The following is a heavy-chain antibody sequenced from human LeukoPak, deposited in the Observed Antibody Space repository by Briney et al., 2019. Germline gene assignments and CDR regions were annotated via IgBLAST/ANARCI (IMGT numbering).Heavy chain of an antibody. CDR1: GFTFSSYS. CDR3: ARGFSTYYYDSSGYQDY. CDR2: ISSSSSYI. D-gene: IGHD3-22*01. Sequence: GGSLRLSCAASGFTFSSYSMNWVRQAPGKGLEWVSSISSSSSYIYYADSVKGRFTISRDNAENSLYLQMNSLRAEDTAVYYCARGFSTYYYDSSGYQDYWGQGTLVTVSS. V-gene: IGHV3-21*01. J-gene: IGHJ4*02.